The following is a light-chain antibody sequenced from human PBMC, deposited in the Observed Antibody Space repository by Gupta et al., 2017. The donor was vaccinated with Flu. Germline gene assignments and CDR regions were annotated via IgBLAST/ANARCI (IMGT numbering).Light chain of an antibody. V-gene: IGLV2-11*01. CDR1: STHVGSYNY. Sequence: SALTQPRSAPGPPGASVTISCTGTSTHVGSYNYLSWYRLHPGEVPRLVLYDVNKRPSGVPARFSGSKSGNTASLTISAHLTADAAEYYCYSDAGTHTSVFGGGTKLTVL. CDR3: YSDAGTHTSV. CDR2: DVN. J-gene: IGLJ2*01.